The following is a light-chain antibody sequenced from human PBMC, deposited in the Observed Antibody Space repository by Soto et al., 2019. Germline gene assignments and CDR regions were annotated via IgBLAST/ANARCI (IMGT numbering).Light chain of an antibody. Sequence: CRASNVISRWLAWYQQKPGKVPKHLIYKASGLQSGVPSRFNGSGSGTDFTLSITNLQPEDFATYYCQQANTFPFTFGQGTRLE. CDR1: NVISRW. CDR3: QQANTFPFT. J-gene: IGKJ5*01. V-gene: IGKV1-12*01. CDR2: KAS.